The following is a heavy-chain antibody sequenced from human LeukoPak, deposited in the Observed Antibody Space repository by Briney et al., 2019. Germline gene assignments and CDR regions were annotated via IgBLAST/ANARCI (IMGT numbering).Heavy chain of an antibody. J-gene: IGHJ4*02. Sequence: SETLSLTCTVSGGSNSSSSYYWGWIRQPPGKGLEWIGSIYYSGSTYYNPSLKSRFTTSVDTSKNQFSLNLSSVTAADTAVYYCARLITFGGVIVFDYWGQGTLVTVSS. CDR3: ARLITFGGVIVFDY. D-gene: IGHD3-16*02. CDR2: IYYSGST. CDR1: GGSNSSSSYY. V-gene: IGHV4-39*01.